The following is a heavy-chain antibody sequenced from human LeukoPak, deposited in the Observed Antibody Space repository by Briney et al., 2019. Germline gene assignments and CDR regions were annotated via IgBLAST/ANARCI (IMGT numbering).Heavy chain of an antibody. CDR1: GGSISSGSYY. Sequence: KTSQTLSLTCTVSGGSISSGSYYWSWIRQPAGKGLEWIGRIYTSGSTNYNPSLKSRVTISVDTSKNQFSLKLSSVTAADTAVYYCARGYCSSTSCPGAFDIWGQGTMVTVSS. CDR3: ARGYCSSTSCPGAFDI. D-gene: IGHD2-2*01. V-gene: IGHV4-61*02. CDR2: IYTSGST. J-gene: IGHJ3*02.